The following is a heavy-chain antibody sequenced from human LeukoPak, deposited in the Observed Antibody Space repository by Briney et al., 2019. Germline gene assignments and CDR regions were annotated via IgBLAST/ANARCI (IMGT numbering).Heavy chain of an antibody. V-gene: IGHV3-30*04. CDR2: ISHDEKNK. J-gene: IGHJ4*02. CDR3: ATTFRGVIITRLDY. Sequence: PGGSLRLSCAASGFSFSGYAMHWVRRTPGKGLEWVAVISHDEKNKFYAESVKGRFTISRDNSKNTLFLEMNSLGPEDTAFYYCATTFRGVIITRLDYWGQGTLVTVSS. D-gene: IGHD3-10*01. CDR1: GFSFSGYA.